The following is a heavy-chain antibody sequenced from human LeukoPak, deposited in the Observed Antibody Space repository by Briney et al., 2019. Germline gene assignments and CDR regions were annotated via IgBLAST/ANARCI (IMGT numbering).Heavy chain of an antibody. CDR1: GGSIRSSSYY. CDR3: ERAFTYYYDSSGQRFDY. Sequence: PSETLSLTCLVSGGSIRSSSYYWAWIRQPPGEGLEWIGSIHYGGNTRYNPPLKSRVTISIDTSKNQFSLNVNSLTAADTAVYHCERAFTYYYDSSGQRFDYWGQGTLVTVSS. V-gene: IGHV4-39*01. J-gene: IGHJ4*02. CDR2: IHYGGNT. D-gene: IGHD3-22*01.